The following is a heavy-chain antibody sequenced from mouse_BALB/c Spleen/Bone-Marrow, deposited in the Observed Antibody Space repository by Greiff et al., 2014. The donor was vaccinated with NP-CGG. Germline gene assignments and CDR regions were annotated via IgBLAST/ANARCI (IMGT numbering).Heavy chain of an antibody. CDR2: INPYNGGT. V-gene: IGHV1-18*01. CDR1: GYSFTGYT. Sequence: DVKLVESGPELVKPGASMKISCKASGYSFTGYTMDWVKQSHGKNLEWIGLINPYNGGTSYNQKFKGKATLTVDKSSSTAYMELLSLTSEDSAVYYCARLDYYGSSSYFDYWGQGTTLTVSS. D-gene: IGHD1-1*01. CDR3: ARLDYYGSSSYFDY. J-gene: IGHJ2*01.